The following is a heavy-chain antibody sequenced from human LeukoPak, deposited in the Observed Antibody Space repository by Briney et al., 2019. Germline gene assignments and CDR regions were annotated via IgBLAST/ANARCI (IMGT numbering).Heavy chain of an antibody. CDR3: ARGRLVWGSYRDGFDI. J-gene: IGHJ3*02. CDR2: IKQDGSEK. CDR1: GFTFSSYW. Sequence: GGSLRLSCAASGFTFSSYWMSWVRQAPGKGLEWVANIKQDGSEKYYVDSVKGRFTISRDNAKNSLYLQMNSLRAADTAVYYCARGRLVWGSYRDGFDIWGQGTMVTVSS. V-gene: IGHV3-7*03. D-gene: IGHD3-16*02.